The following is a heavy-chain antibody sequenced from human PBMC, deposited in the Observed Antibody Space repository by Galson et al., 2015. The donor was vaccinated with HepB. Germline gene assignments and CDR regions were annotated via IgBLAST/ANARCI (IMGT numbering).Heavy chain of an antibody. Sequence: SLRLSCAASGFTFSSYAMNWVRQAPGKGLEWVSAISGSGGSTYYADSVKGRFTISRDNSKNTLYLQMNSLRAEDTAVYYCAKFYSSSWYLLFDYWGQGTLVTVSS. V-gene: IGHV3-23*01. D-gene: IGHD6-13*01. J-gene: IGHJ4*02. CDR2: ISGSGGST. CDR1: GFTFSSYA. CDR3: AKFYSSSWYLLFDY.